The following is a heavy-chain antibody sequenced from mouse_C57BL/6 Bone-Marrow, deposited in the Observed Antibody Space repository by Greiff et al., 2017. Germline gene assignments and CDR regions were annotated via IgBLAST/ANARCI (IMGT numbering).Heavy chain of an antibody. CDR3: TTGLYYGSSYVGY. CDR2: IDPENGDT. CDR1: GFNIKDDY. D-gene: IGHD1-1*01. J-gene: IGHJ2*01. V-gene: IGHV14-4*01. Sequence: EVKLMESGAELVRPGASVKLYCTASGFNIKDDYMHWVKQRPEQGLEWIGWIDPENGDTEYASKFQGKATITADTSSNTAYLQLSSLTSEDTAVYYCTTGLYYGSSYVGYWGQGTTLTVSS.